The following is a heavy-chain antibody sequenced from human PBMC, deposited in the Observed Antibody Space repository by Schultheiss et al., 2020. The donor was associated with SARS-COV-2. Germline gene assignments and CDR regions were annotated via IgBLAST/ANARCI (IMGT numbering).Heavy chain of an antibody. CDR3: ARDSIVVVPAAILNWFDP. CDR2: INPNSGGT. V-gene: IGHV1-2*02. Sequence: ASVKVSCKASGYTFTGYYMHWVRQAPGQGLEWMGWINPNSGGTNYAQKFQGRVTMTRDTSISTAYMELSRLRSDDTAVYYCARDSIVVVPAAILNWFDPWGQGTLVTVSS. J-gene: IGHJ5*02. CDR1: GYTFTGYY. D-gene: IGHD2-2*02.